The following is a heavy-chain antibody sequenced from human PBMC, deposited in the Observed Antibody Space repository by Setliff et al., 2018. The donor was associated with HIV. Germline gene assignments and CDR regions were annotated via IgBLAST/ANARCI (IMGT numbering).Heavy chain of an antibody. CDR2: RSTTGST. Sequence: SETLSLTCTVSGDSISSYFWSWIRQSPGKGLEWIGFRSTTGSTNYNPSLKSRVTISVDTSQNQFSLKLTSVTAADTAVYYCARGLSFYDPGGFDYWGQGTLVTVSS. V-gene: IGHV4-4*08. J-gene: IGHJ4*02. D-gene: IGHD3-22*01. CDR3: ARGLSFYDPGGFDY. CDR1: GDSISSYF.